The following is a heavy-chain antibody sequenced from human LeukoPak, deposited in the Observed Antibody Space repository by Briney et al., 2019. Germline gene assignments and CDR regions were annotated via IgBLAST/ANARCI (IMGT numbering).Heavy chain of an antibody. V-gene: IGHV1-18*01. Sequence: ASVKVSCKASGYTFTSYGISWVRQAPGQGLEWMGWISAYNGNTNYAQKLQGRVTMTTDTSTSTAHMELRSLRSDDTAVYYCARDLRDTAMDLFDYWGQGTLVTVSS. D-gene: IGHD5-18*01. J-gene: IGHJ4*02. CDR2: ISAYNGNT. CDR1: GYTFTSYG. CDR3: ARDLRDTAMDLFDY.